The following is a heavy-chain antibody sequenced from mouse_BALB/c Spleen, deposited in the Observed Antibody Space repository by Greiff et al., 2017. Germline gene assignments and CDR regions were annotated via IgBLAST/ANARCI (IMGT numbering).Heavy chain of an antibody. CDR2: ISYSGST. J-gene: IGHJ3*01. Sequence: DVQLQESGPGLVKPSQSLSLTCTVTGYSITSDYAWNWIRQFPGNKLEWMGYISYSGSTSYNPSLKSRISITRDTSKNQFFLQLNSVTTEDTATYYCARSLYYGNFFAYWGQGTLVTVSA. V-gene: IGHV3-2*02. CDR3: ARSLYYGNFFAY. D-gene: IGHD2-1*01. CDR1: GYSITSDYA.